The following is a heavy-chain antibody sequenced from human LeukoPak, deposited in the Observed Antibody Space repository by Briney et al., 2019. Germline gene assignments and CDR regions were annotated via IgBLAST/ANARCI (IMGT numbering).Heavy chain of an antibody. J-gene: IGHJ4*02. V-gene: IGHV1-2*02. Sequence: ASVKVSCKASGYTFTKYYMHWVRLAPGQGLEWMGWINPNSGGTNYAQTFQGRVTMTRDTSISTAYMDLSTLRSDDTAVYYCARVADFRQSFDFWGQGTLVTVS. CDR2: INPNSGGT. D-gene: IGHD3/OR15-3a*01. CDR1: GYTFTKYY. CDR3: ARVADFRQSFDF.